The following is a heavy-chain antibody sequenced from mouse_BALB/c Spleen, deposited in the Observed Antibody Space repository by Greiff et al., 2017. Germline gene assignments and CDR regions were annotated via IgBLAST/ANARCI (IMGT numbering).Heavy chain of an antibody. CDR3: ARGSITTVVANYFDY. CDR1: GFTFSSYA. Sequence: EVKLVESGGGLVKPGGSLKLSCAASGFTFSSYAMSWVRQTPEKRLEWVASISSGGSTYYPDSVKGRFTISRDNARNILYLQMSSLRSEDTAMYYCARGSITTVVANYFDYWGQGTTLTVSS. D-gene: IGHD1-1*01. J-gene: IGHJ2*01. CDR2: ISSGGST. V-gene: IGHV5-6-5*01.